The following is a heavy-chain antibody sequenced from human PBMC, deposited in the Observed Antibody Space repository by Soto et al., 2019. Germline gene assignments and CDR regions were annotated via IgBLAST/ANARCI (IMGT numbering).Heavy chain of an antibody. J-gene: IGHJ5*02. CDR1: GGSFSGYY. Sequence: ETLSLTCVVYGGSFSGYYWSWIRQPPGKGLEWIGEINHSGSTNYNPSLKSRVTISVDTSKNQFSLKLSSVSAADTAVYYCARGLTPTLSAWFDPWGQGILVTVYS. CDR2: INHSGST. V-gene: IGHV4-34*01. D-gene: IGHD4-17*01. CDR3: ARGLTPTLSAWFDP.